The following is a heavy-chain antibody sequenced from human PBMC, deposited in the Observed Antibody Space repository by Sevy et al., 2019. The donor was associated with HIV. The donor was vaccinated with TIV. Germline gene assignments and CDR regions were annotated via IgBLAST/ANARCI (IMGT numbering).Heavy chain of an antibody. Sequence: SQTLSLTCAISGDSVSSNSAAWNWIRQSPSRGLEWLGRTYYRSKWYNDYAVSVKSRITINPDTSKNQFSPQLNSVTPEDTAVYYCARDASHYYDSSGSLDVWGKGTTVTVSS. D-gene: IGHD3-22*01. V-gene: IGHV6-1*01. CDR1: GDSVSSNSAA. CDR3: ARDASHYYDSSGSLDV. J-gene: IGHJ6*04. CDR2: TYYRSKWYN.